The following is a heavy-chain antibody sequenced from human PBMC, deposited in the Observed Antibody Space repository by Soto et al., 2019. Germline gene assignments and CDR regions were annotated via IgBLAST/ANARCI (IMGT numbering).Heavy chain of an antibody. Sequence: LSLTCAVYGGSFSGYYWSWVRRPPGKGLEWIGEINHSGSTNYNPSLRSRVTISVDTSKNQFSLKLSSVTAADTAVYYCARGPSFPLFGWFDPWGQGTLVTVSS. V-gene: IGHV4-34*01. CDR1: GGSFSGYY. CDR2: INHSGST. CDR3: ARGPSFPLFGWFDP. J-gene: IGHJ5*02. D-gene: IGHD3-3*01.